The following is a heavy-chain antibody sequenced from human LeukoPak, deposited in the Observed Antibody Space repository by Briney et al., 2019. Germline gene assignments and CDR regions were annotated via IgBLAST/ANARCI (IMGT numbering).Heavy chain of an antibody. Sequence: SETLSLTCTVSGGSISSYYWSWIRQPPGKGLEWIGYIYYSGSTNYNPSLKSRVTISVDTSKNQFSLKLSSVTAADTAVYYCARRGDSGYLYYFDYWGQGTLVTVSS. CDR1: GGSISSYY. CDR2: IYYSGST. D-gene: IGHD5-12*01. J-gene: IGHJ4*02. V-gene: IGHV4-59*08. CDR3: ARRGDSGYLYYFDY.